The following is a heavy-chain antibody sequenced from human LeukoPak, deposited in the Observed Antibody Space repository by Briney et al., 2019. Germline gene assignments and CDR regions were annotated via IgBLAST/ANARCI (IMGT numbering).Heavy chain of an antibody. Sequence: GGSLRLSCAASGFTFNNYTMNWVRQAPGKGLEGVSSISSSSSYIYYADSVKGRFTISRDNSKNTLYLQMDSLRAEDTAVYYYAKDQGFLPFDYWGQGTLGTVSS. CDR3: AKDQGFLPFDY. D-gene: IGHD2/OR15-2a*01. CDR2: ISSSSSYI. V-gene: IGHV3-21*04. J-gene: IGHJ4*02. CDR1: GFTFNNYT.